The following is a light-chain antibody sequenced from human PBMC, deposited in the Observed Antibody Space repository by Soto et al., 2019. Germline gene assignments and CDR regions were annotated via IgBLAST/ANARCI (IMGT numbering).Light chain of an antibody. Sequence: QSVLTQPPATSGTPGQRVTISCSGSSSNIGRNIVNWYQQLPGTAPKLLIYSNHQRPLAVPDRFSASKSGTSASLGLSGLQSEDEADYYCAAWDDTLDGYVFGTGTKVTVL. J-gene: IGLJ1*01. CDR2: SNH. CDR3: AAWDDTLDGYV. CDR1: SSNIGRNI. V-gene: IGLV1-44*01.